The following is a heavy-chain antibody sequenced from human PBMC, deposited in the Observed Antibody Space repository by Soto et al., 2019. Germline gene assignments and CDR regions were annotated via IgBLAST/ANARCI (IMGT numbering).Heavy chain of an antibody. CDR3: AREPRSVVVAATDFDY. V-gene: IGHV3-11*01. Sequence: PGGSPRLSCAASGFTFSDYYMSWIRQAPGKGLEWVSYISSSGSTIYYADSVKGRFTISRDNAKNSLYLQMNSLRAEDTAVYYCAREPRSVVVAATDFDYRGQGTLVTVSS. CDR2: ISSSGSTI. D-gene: IGHD2-15*01. J-gene: IGHJ4*02. CDR1: GFTFSDYY.